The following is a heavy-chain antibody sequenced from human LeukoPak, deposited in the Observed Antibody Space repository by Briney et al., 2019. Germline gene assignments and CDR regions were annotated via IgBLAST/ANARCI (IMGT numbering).Heavy chain of an antibody. CDR3: ARGGGGNGPFDY. D-gene: IGHD1-1*01. Sequence: SSETLSLTCTVSGGSISSSSHYWGWIRQPPGKGLEWIGSIYYSGSTYYNPSLKSRVTISVDTSKNQFSLKLSSVTAADTAVYYCARGGGGNGPFDYWGQGTLVTVSS. J-gene: IGHJ4*02. CDR2: IYYSGST. CDR1: GGSISSSSHY. V-gene: IGHV4-39*07.